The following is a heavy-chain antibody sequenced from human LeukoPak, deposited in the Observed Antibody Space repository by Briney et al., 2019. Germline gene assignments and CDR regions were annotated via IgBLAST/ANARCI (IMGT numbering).Heavy chain of an antibody. CDR1: GVSFSGYY. Sequence: AETLSLTCAVYGVSFSGYYWSWLRQPPGKGLEWIGEINHSGSTNYNPSLDSRVTIPVDTPKNQLFLQLSSVSAADTAVYYCACYSSSWYYYGMDGWGQGTTVGVSS. V-gene: IGHV4-34*01. CDR3: ACYSSSWYYYGMDG. CDR2: INHSGST. J-gene: IGHJ6*02. D-gene: IGHD6-13*01.